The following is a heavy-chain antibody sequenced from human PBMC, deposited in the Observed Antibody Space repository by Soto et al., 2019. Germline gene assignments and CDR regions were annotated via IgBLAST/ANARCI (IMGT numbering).Heavy chain of an antibody. CDR3: ARVLLAVAGTADY. D-gene: IGHD6-19*01. CDR2: IYYSGSA. Sequence: QVQLQESGPGLVKPSETLSLTRTVSGGSVNSGSYYWSWIRQPPGKGLEWIGYIYYSGSANYNPSLKSRVTISVDTSKNQFSLFLTSVTAADTAVYYCARVLLAVAGTADYWGQGTLVTVSS. J-gene: IGHJ4*02. V-gene: IGHV4-61*01. CDR1: GGSVNSGSYY.